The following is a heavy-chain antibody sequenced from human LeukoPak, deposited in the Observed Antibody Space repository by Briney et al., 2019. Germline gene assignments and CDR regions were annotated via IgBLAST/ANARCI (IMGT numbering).Heavy chain of an antibody. CDR3: ARGSNYYYSMDV. CDR1: GYSISNGYY. Sequence: SETLSLTCAVSGYSISNGYYWGWIRQPPGKGLEWIGSIYQSVTTYYSPSLKSRVAISTDTPKNQYSLKLTSVTAAATPVYYCARGSNYYYSMDVWGKGTTVTVSS. J-gene: IGHJ6*04. D-gene: IGHD3/OR15-3a*01. CDR2: IYQSVTT. V-gene: IGHV4-38-2*01.